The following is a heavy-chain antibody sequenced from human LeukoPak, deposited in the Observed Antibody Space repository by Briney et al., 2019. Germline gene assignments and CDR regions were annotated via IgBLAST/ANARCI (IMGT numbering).Heavy chain of an antibody. CDR1: GFTFSSYS. D-gene: IGHD6-13*01. Sequence: PGGSLRLSCAASGFTFSSYSMNWVRQAPGKGLEWVSSISSSSSYIYYADSVKGRFTISRDNAKNSLYLQMNSLRAEDTAVYYCAKAHIRTYHNSSSWYNRHSWGQGTLATVSS. CDR3: AKAHIRTYHNSSSWYNRHS. V-gene: IGHV3-21*01. CDR2: ISSSSSYI. J-gene: IGHJ4*02.